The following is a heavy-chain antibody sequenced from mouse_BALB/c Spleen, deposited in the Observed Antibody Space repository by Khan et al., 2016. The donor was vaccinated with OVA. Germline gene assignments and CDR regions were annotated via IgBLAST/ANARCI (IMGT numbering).Heavy chain of an antibody. V-gene: IGHV1-9*01. CDR2: ILPGRGNI. D-gene: IGHD4-1*01. CDR1: GYTFSNYW. CDR3: ASGAGTTYGMDY. J-gene: IGHJ4*01. Sequence: QVQLQQSGAELMKPGASVKISCKTTGYTFSNYWIEWIKQRPGHGLEWIGEILPGRGNINYNEKFKGKATFTADTSSNIAYMQLNSLTSEDSAVYSCASGAGTTYGMDYWGQGTSVTVSS.